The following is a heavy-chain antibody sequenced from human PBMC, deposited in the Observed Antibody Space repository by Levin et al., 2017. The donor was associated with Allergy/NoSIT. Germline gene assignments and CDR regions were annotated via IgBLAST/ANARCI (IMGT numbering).Heavy chain of an antibody. CDR2: ISGSGTII. Sequence: GGSLRLSCEASGFTFSDYYMTWIRRAPGMGLEWVSYISGSGTIIYYADSVKGRFTISRDNAKNSLYLQMHSLRAADTAVYYCARVTRCGGDCYFLDSWGQGVLVTVSS. J-gene: IGHJ4*02. V-gene: IGHV3-11*01. CDR3: ARVTRCGGDCYFLDS. D-gene: IGHD2-21*02. CDR1: GFTFSDYY.